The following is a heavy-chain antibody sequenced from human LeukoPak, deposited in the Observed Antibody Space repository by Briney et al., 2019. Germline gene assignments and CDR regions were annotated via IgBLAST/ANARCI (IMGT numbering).Heavy chain of an antibody. J-gene: IGHJ5*02. CDR1: GGSISSGSYY. D-gene: IGHD3-3*01. V-gene: IGHV4-61*02. CDR2: IYASGST. CDR3: ARSPDFSTMWFDP. Sequence: SETLSLTCTVSGGSISSGSYYWSWIRQPAGKGLEWIGRIYASGSTNHNPSLKSRVTISVDTSKNQFSLRLRSVTAADTAVYYCARSPDFSTMWFDPWGQGTLVTVSS.